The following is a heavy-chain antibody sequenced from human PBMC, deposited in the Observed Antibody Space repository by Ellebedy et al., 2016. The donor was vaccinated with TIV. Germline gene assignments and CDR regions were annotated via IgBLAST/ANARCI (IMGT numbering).Heavy chain of an antibody. CDR2: IRASDDST. D-gene: IGHD2/OR15-2a*01. Sequence: GESLKISCVASGFTFSSYAINWVRQAPGKGLEWISGIRASDDSTYYADSVEDRFTISRNNSKNTVYLQMNSLRAEDTAVYYCARGVLSGYWGQGTLVTVSS. J-gene: IGHJ4*02. V-gene: IGHV3-23*01. CDR1: GFTFSSYA. CDR3: ARGVLSGY.